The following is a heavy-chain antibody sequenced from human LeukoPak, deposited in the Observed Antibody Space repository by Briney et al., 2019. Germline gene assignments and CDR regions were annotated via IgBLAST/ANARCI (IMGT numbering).Heavy chain of an antibody. J-gene: IGHJ4*02. D-gene: IGHD3-22*01. CDR1: GFTFSDYY. CDR2: ISGSGSTI. CDR3: ARIRSGYCFDY. Sequence: GGSPRLSCAASGFTFSDYYMSWIRQAPGKGLEWVSYISGSGSTIYYADSVKGRFTISRDNAKNSLYLQMNSLRAGDTAVYYCARIRSGYCFDYWGQGTLVTVSS. V-gene: IGHV3-11*01.